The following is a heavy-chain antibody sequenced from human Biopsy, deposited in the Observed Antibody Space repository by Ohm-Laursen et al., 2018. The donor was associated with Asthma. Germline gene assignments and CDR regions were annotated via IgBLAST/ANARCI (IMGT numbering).Heavy chain of an antibody. CDR3: ARTYYDFLTGQVNDVFAI. V-gene: IGHV1-3*01. CDR2: INAGNGNT. J-gene: IGHJ3*02. CDR1: GYTFINYA. Sequence: SVKVSCKASGYTFINYAIHWVRQAPGQRLEWMGWINAGNGNTKYSQKFQGRVTITRDTSASTAYMDLSSLRSEDTAVYYCARTYYDFLTGQVNDVFAIWGQGAMVTVSS. D-gene: IGHD3-9*01.